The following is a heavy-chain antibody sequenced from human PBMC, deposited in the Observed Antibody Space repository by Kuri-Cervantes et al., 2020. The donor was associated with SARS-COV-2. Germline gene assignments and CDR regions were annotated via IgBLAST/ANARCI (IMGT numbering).Heavy chain of an antibody. J-gene: IGHJ4*02. V-gene: IGHV4-59*12. CDR1: GGPISIYY. CDR2: IYYSGST. Sequence: SETLSLTCAVSGGPISIYYWSWIRQPPGKGLEWIGYIYYSGSTNYNPSLKSRVTISVDTSKNQFSLKLSSVTAADTAVYYCARGWTDCSGGSCYHYFDYWGQGTLVTVSS. D-gene: IGHD2-15*01. CDR3: ARGWTDCSGGSCYHYFDY.